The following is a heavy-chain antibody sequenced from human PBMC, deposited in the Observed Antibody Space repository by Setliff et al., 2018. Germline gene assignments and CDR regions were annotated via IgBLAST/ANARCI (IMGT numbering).Heavy chain of an antibody. CDR1: GFTFSSYS. Sequence: GGSLRLSCAASGFTFSSYSMNWVRQAPGKGLEWVSSISSSSSYIYYADSVKGRFTISRDNAKNSLYLQMNSPRAEDTAVYYCARGRQQLVPTSYWGQGTLVTVSS. J-gene: IGHJ4*02. V-gene: IGHV3-21*01. CDR2: ISSSSSYI. D-gene: IGHD6-13*01. CDR3: ARGRQQLVPTSY.